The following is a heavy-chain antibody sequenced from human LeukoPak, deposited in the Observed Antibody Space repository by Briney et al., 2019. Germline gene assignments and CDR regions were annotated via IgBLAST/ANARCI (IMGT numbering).Heavy chain of an antibody. J-gene: IGHJ4*02. V-gene: IGHV4-59*01. CDR1: GGSISSYY. Sequence: PSETLSLTCTVSGGSISSYYWSWIRQPPGKGLGWIGYIYYSGSTNYNPSLKSRVTISVDTSKNQFSLKLSSVTAADTAVYYCARQPAGTLFDYWGQGTLVTVSS. CDR3: ARQPAGTLFDY. CDR2: IYYSGST. D-gene: IGHD2-2*01.